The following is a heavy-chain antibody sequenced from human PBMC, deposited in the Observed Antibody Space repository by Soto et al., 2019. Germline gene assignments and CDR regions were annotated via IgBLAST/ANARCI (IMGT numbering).Heavy chain of an antibody. CDR3: ARSSRRGITGTTDYFDY. D-gene: IGHD1-7*01. CDR2: IWYDGSNK. V-gene: IGHV3-33*01. CDR1: GFTFSSYG. J-gene: IGHJ4*02. Sequence: QVQLVESGGGVVQPGRSLRLSCAASGFTFSSYGMHWVRQAPGKGLEWVAVIWYDGSNKYYADSVKGRFTISRDNSKNTLYLQMNSLRAEDMAVYYCARSSRRGITGTTDYFDYWGQGTLVTVSS.